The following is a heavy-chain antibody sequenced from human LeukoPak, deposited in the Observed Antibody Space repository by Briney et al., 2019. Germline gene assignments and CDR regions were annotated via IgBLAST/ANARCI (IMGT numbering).Heavy chain of an antibody. V-gene: IGHV4-61*02. CDR3: ARGPRRSYSSGWYRNWDFDY. CDR2: IYTSGST. Sequence: PSQTLSLTCIVSGGSISSGSYYWSWIRQPAGKGLEWIGRIYTSGSTNYNPSLKSRVTISVDTSKNQFSLKLSSVTAADTAVYYCARGPRRSYSSGWYRNWDFDYWGQGTLVTVSS. CDR1: GGSISSGSYY. J-gene: IGHJ4*02. D-gene: IGHD6-19*01.